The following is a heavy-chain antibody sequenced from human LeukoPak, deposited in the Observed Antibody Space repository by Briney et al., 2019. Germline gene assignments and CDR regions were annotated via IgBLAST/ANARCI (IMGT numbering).Heavy chain of an antibody. CDR1: EFTFSNYA. J-gene: IGHJ5*02. CDR3: AKGSGINHYHWIDP. Sequence: GGSLRLSCAASEFTFSNYAMNWSPRPPGXGLEGVPGISGGGGSTYYADSVKGRFTISRDNSKNTLYLQMDSLRAEDTALYYCAKGSGINHYHWIDPWGQGTLVTVSS. V-gene: IGHV3-23*01. CDR2: ISGGGGST. D-gene: IGHD1-14*01.